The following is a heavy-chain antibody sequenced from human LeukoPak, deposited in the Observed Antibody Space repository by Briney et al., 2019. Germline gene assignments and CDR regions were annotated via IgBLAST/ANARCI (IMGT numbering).Heavy chain of an antibody. CDR2: VYSGGTT. J-gene: IGHJ2*01. D-gene: IGHD2/OR15-2a*01. Sequence: GGSLRLSCAASGFTVSTNYMSWVRQAPGKGLEWVSLVYSGGTTYHADSVKGRFTISRDDSKNTVYLQMNSLRAGDTAVYYCARGSPSYAQWHFDLWGRGTLVTVSS. V-gene: IGHV3-66*01. CDR3: ARGSPSYAQWHFDL. CDR1: GFTVSTNY.